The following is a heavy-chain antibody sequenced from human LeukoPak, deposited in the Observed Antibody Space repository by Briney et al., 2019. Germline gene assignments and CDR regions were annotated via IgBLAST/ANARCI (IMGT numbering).Heavy chain of an antibody. J-gene: IGHJ4*02. D-gene: IGHD2-15*01. CDR2: ISPDGSDK. V-gene: IGHV3-7*01. Sequence: GGSLRLSCVASGFTFSTYWMNWVRQAPGKGLERVGTISPDGSDKYYVDSVKGRFTISRDNAKTSLYLQINSLRADDAALYFCARGIVVVVGASDHFDYWGQGTLITVSS. CDR3: ARGIVVVVGASDHFDY. CDR1: GFTFSTYW.